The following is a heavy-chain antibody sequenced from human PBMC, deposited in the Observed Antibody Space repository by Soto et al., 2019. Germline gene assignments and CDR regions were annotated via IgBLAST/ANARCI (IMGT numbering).Heavy chain of an antibody. Sequence: GGSLRLSCAASGFTFGSYAMSWVRQAPGKGLEWVSAISGSGGSTYYADSVKGRFTISRDNSKNTLYLQMNSLRAEDAAVYYCAKDRFGVVPNWFDPWGQGTLVTVSS. V-gene: IGHV3-23*01. CDR2: ISGSGGST. D-gene: IGHD3-3*01. CDR3: AKDRFGVVPNWFDP. CDR1: GFTFGSYA. J-gene: IGHJ5*02.